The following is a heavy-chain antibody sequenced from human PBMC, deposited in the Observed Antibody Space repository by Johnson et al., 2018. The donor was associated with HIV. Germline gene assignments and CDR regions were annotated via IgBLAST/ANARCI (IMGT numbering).Heavy chain of an antibody. CDR2: VSWNGGDT. CDR1: GFTFNDYG. V-gene: IGHV3-20*04. D-gene: IGHD1-26*01. CDR3: AKSEWELALGAFDI. Sequence: VQLVESGGGVVRPGGSLRLSCAASGFTFNDYGMSWVRQAPGKGLQWVSSVSWNGGDTGYADYVKGRFTIPRDNAKNSLYLQMNSLRAEDTALYYCAKSEWELALGAFDIWGQGTMVTVSS. J-gene: IGHJ3*02.